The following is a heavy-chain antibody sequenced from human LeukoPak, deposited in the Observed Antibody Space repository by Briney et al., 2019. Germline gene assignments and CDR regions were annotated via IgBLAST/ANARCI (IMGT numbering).Heavy chain of an antibody. V-gene: IGHV4-39*01. J-gene: IGHJ4*02. CDR3: ARHRGYNYGDIDY. CDR2: MYFSGST. Sequence: SETLSLTCTVSGGSRSIVSYYWGWIRQPPGKGLEWIGSMYFSGSTYYNPSLKSRVTISVDTSKNHFSLKVNSVTAADQAVYYCARHRGYNYGDIDYWGQGTLVTVSS. D-gene: IGHD5-18*01. CDR1: GGSRSIVSYY.